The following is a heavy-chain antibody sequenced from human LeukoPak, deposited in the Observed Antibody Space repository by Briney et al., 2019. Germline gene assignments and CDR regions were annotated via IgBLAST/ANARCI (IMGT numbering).Heavy chain of an antibody. CDR3: AKDLERIVGAPGAFDI. V-gene: IGHV3-30*04. CDR2: ISYDGSNK. CDR1: GFTFSSYA. J-gene: IGHJ3*02. D-gene: IGHD1-26*01. Sequence: QPGRSLRLSCAASGFTFSSYAMHWVRQAPGKGLEWVAVISYDGSNKYYADSVKGRFTISRDNSKNTLYLQMNSLRAEDTAVYYCAKDLERIVGAPGAFDIWGQGTMVTVSS.